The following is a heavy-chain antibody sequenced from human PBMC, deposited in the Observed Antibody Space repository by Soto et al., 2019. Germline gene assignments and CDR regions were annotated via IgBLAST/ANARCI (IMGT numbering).Heavy chain of an antibody. CDR1: GGTFSSYA. CDR3: AADREPTDPYKWVDP. V-gene: IGHV1-58*02. CDR2: IVVGTGNT. D-gene: IGHD1-1*01. Sequence: LVKVSCKASGGTFSSYAISWVRQTRGHRLEWIGWIVVGTGNTNYAQKFQERVTITRDMSTSTTYMELDSLISEDTAVYYCAADREPTDPYKWVDPWGQGTLVTVSS. J-gene: IGHJ5*02.